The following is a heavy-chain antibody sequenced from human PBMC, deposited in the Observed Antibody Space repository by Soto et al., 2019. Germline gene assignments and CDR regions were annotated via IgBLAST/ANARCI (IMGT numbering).Heavy chain of an antibody. CDR1: GGSISSYY. J-gene: IGHJ4*02. CDR2: IYYSGST. Sequence: SETLSLTCTVSGGSISSYYWSWIRQPPGKGLEWIGYIYYSGSTNYNPSLKSRVTISVDTSKNQFSLKLSSVTAADTAVYYCARVVPNSSDDYWGQGTLVTVSS. CDR3: ARVVPNSSDDY. D-gene: IGHD6-19*01. V-gene: IGHV4-59*01.